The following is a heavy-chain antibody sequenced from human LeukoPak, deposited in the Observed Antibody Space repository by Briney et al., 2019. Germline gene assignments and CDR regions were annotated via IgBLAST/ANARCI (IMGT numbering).Heavy chain of an antibody. D-gene: IGHD6-13*01. CDR3: AILPGYSSSWYEVDY. CDR1: GFTFSSYA. Sequence: GGSLRLSCAASGFTFSSYAMSWVRLAPGKGLEWVSGISGSGGSTYYADSVKGRFTISRDNSKNTLYLQMNSPRAEDTAVYYCAILPGYSSSWYEVDYWGQGTLVTVSS. J-gene: IGHJ4*02. CDR2: ISGSGGST. V-gene: IGHV3-23*01.